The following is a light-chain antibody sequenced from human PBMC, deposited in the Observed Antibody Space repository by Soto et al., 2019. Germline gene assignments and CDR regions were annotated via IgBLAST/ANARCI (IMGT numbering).Light chain of an antibody. J-gene: IGKJ1*01. V-gene: IGKV3-20*01. CDR3: QQYGSSPGWT. Sequence: EIVLTQSPGTLSLYPGERATLSCRASQSVSSSYLAWYQQKPGQAPRLLIYGASSRATGIPDRFSGSGSGTDFTLTISRLEPEDFAVYYCQQYGSSPGWTFGQGTKVDI. CDR1: QSVSSSY. CDR2: GAS.